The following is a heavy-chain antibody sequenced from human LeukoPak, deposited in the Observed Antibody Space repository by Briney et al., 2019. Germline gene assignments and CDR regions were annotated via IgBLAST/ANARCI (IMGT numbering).Heavy chain of an antibody. D-gene: IGHD4/OR15-4a*01. V-gene: IGHV3-11*04. Sequence: GGSLRLSCAASGFTFSDYNMRWIRQAPGKGLEWVSYIRSSSSTIYYADSVKGRFTISRDNAKNSLYLQMNSLRAEDTAVYYCVRDPDYGVLYFVWGKGTTVTVSS. CDR2: IRSSSSTI. CDR1: GFTFSDYN. CDR3: VRDPDYGVLYFV. J-gene: IGHJ6*04.